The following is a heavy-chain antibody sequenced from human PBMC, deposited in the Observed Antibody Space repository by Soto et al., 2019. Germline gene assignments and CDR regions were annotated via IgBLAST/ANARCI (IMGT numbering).Heavy chain of an antibody. Sequence: GRFTISRDNSKNTLYLQMNSLRAEDTAVYYCATSGLDYYDSSGYFAGFEYWGQGTLVTVSS. J-gene: IGHJ4*02. D-gene: IGHD3-22*01. V-gene: IGHV3-30*07. CDR3: ATSGLDYYDSSGYFAGFEY.